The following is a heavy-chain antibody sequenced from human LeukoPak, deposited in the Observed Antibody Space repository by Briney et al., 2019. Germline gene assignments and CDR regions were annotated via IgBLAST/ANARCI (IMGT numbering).Heavy chain of an antibody. D-gene: IGHD2-21*01. CDR3: TRAYCGGDCYLYYYYYYYMDV. V-gene: IGHV3-49*04. CDR2: IRSKAYGCTT. CDR1: RFTFGDYA. J-gene: IGHJ6*03. Sequence: GGSLRLSCTASRFTFGDYAMSWVRQAPGEGLEWVGFIRSKAYGCTTEYAASVKGRFTISRDDSKSNAYLQTNSLKTEDTAVYYCTRAYCGGDCYLYYYYYYYMDVWGKGTTVTVSS.